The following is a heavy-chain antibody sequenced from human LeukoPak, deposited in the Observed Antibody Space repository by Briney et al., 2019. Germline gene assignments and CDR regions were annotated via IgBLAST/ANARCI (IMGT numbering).Heavy chain of an antibody. CDR3: ARFMYYYGTSGYYHYSFDY. V-gene: IGHV3-48*03. J-gene: IGHJ4*02. CDR2: ISISGSTI. D-gene: IGHD3-22*01. CDR1: GFTFSTYE. Sequence: GGSLRLSCAASGFTFSTYEMNWVRQAPGKGLEWVSYISISGSTIYYADSVKGRFTIPRDNAKNSLYLQMKSLRAEDTAVCYCARFMYYYGTSGYYHYSFDYWGQGTLVTVSS.